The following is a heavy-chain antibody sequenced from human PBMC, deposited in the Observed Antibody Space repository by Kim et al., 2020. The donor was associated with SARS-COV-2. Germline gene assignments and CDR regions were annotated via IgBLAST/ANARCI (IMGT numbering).Heavy chain of an antibody. V-gene: IGHV3-72*01. D-gene: IGHD3-3*01. CDR3: ARVAHSYGFSFDA. J-gene: IGHJ3*01. Sequence: EYAAALRGRLTISRDDSRNSLYLQMSNLKIEDTAVYYCARVAHSYGFSFDAWGQGTMVSVSS.